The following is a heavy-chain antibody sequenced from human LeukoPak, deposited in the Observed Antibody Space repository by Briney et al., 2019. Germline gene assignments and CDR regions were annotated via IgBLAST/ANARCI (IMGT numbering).Heavy chain of an antibody. CDR2: ISAYNGNT. CDR1: GYTFTSYG. Sequence: GALVKVSCKASGYTFTSYGISWVRQAPGQGLEWMGWISAYNGNTNYAQKLQGRVTMTTDTSTSTAYMELRSLRSDDTAVYYCARDSDDSSGYYRDYWGQGTLVTVSS. CDR3: ARDSDDSSGYYRDY. D-gene: IGHD3-22*01. V-gene: IGHV1-18*01. J-gene: IGHJ4*02.